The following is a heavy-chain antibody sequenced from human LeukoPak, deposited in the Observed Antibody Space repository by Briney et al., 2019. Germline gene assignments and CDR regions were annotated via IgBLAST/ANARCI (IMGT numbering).Heavy chain of an antibody. Sequence: GGSLRLSCAASGFTFSSYAMSWVRQAPGKGLEWVSAISGSGGSTYYADSVKGRFTISRDNSKNTLYLQMNSLRAEDTAVYYCARDRGTTVTNRAFPWSDYYYGMDVWGQGTTVTVSS. D-gene: IGHD4-17*01. CDR1: GFTFSSYA. J-gene: IGHJ6*02. CDR2: ISGSGGST. V-gene: IGHV3-23*01. CDR3: ARDRGTTVTNRAFPWSDYYYGMDV.